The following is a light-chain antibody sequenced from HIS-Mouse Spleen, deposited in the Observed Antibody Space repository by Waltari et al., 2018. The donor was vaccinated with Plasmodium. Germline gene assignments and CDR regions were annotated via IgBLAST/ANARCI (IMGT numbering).Light chain of an antibody. CDR3: QQYNNWSFT. CDR1: QSVSSN. J-gene: IGKJ3*01. CDR2: GAS. Sequence: EIVMTQSPATLSVSPGERATLSCRASQSVSSNLAWYQQKPGQAPRRLISGASTRATGIPARFSGSGSGTEFTLTISSLQSEDFAVYYCQQYNNWSFTFGPGTKVDIK. V-gene: IGKV3-15*01.